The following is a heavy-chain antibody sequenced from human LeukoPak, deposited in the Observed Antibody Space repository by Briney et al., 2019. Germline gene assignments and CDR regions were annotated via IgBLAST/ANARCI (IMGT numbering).Heavy chain of an antibody. CDR3: ASFKQTAGVFDY. J-gene: IGHJ4*02. CDR1: GGTFSFYA. V-gene: IGHV1-69*13. D-gene: IGHD6-25*01. Sequence: SVNVSCKSSGGTFSFYAIGWVRQAPGQGLEWMGGIIPIFGTANYAQKFQGRVTITADETTRTAYMDLSRLSSEDTAVYYCASFKQTAGVFDYWGQGTLVTVSS. CDR2: IIPIFGTA.